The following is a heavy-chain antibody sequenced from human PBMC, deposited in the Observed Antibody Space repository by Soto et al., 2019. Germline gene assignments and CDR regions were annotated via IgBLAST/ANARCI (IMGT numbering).Heavy chain of an antibody. V-gene: IGHV3-21*01. CDR3: ASSLIAVAGTGRRAAYYFDS. CDR2: ISSSATSI. CDR1: GFTFSDYT. D-gene: IGHD6-19*01. J-gene: IGHJ4*02. Sequence: KPGGSLRLSCAASGFTFSDYTMTWVRQAPGKGLEWVSSISSSATSIYYADSVKGRSTISRDNAKNSLYLQMNSLRAEDTAVYYCASSLIAVAGTGRRAAYYFDSWGQGTLVTVSS.